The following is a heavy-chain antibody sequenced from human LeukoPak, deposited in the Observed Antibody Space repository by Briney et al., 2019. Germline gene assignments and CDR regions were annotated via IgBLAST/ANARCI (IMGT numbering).Heavy chain of an antibody. J-gene: IGHJ5*02. Sequence: SETLSLTCTVSGGPISNYYWSWIRQIPGKGLEWIGNIYYSGTTNYNPSLKSRVTISVDTSKNQISLKLSSVTAADTAVYYCAKGGIGYRGGNWFDPWGQGTLVTVSS. CDR3: AKGGIGYRGGNWFDP. V-gene: IGHV4-59*01. CDR2: IYYSGTT. CDR1: GGPISNYY. D-gene: IGHD2-15*01.